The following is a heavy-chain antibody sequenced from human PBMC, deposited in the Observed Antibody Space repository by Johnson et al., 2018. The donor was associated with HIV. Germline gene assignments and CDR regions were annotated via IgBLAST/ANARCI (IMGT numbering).Heavy chain of an antibody. V-gene: IGHV3-30*04. CDR3: STSHGASDI. Sequence: QVQVVESGGGVVQPGRSLRLSCAASGFTFSSYAMHWVRQAPGKGLEWVAVISYDGSNKYYAESVKGRFTLYSNNSKNMLYLQMNSLGVEDTAVYYCSTSHGASDIWGQGTMVTVSS. D-gene: IGHD6-6*01. CDR1: GFTFSSYA. CDR2: ISYDGSNK. J-gene: IGHJ3*02.